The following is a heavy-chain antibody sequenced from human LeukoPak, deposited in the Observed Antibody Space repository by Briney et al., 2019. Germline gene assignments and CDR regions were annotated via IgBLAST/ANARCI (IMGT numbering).Heavy chain of an antibody. Sequence: GGSLRLSCAASGFTFSSYAMHWVRQAPGKGLEYVSAISSNGGSTYYANSVKGRFTISRDNSKNSLYLQMNSLRAEDTAVYYCARVAFDFWSGPDYWGQGTLVTVSS. CDR2: ISSNGGST. V-gene: IGHV3-64*01. D-gene: IGHD3-3*01. CDR3: ARVAFDFWSGPDY. J-gene: IGHJ4*02. CDR1: GFTFSSYA.